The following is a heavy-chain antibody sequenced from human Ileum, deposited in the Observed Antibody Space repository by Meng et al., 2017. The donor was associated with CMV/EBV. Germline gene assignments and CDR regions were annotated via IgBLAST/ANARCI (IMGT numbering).Heavy chain of an antibody. CDR2: ISGSGITT. D-gene: IGHD5-24*01. CDR3: AKDCRM. Sequence: RSLRLSCAAAGITFSSYAMSWVRQATGKGLELVAAISGSGITTYYGDSVKGRFTISRDNSKNTLYLQMNSLRAEDTAVYYCAKDCRMGGQGTLVTVSS. CDR1: GITFSSYA. J-gene: IGHJ4*01. V-gene: IGHV3-23*01.